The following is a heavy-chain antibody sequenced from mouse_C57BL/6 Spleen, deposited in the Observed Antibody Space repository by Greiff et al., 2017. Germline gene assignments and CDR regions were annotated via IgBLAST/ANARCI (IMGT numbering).Heavy chain of an antibody. CDR1: GYAFSSYW. J-gene: IGHJ2*01. CDR2: IYPGDGDT. V-gene: IGHV1-80*01. Sequence: QVQLQQSGAELVKPGASVKISCKASGYAFSSYWMNWVKQRPGKGLEWIGQIYPGDGDTNYNGKFKGKATLTADKSSSTAYMQLSSLTSEDSAVYFCERLLIYDGYPQGFDYWGQGTTLTVSS. CDR3: ERLLIYDGYPQGFDY. D-gene: IGHD2-3*01.